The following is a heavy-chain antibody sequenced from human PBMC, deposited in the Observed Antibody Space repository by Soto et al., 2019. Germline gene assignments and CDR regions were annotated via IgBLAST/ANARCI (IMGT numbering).Heavy chain of an antibody. V-gene: IGHV3-23*01. D-gene: IGHD6-19*01. Sequence: PGGSLRLSCAAPGFSFSSYAMSWARQAPGKGLEWVSVISNSGGTTFYADSVKGRFTISRDNFKNTVFLQMSSLRAEDTAVYYCAKYVAVAGTALYGMDVWGQGTPVTVSS. CDR2: ISNSGGTT. CDR3: AKYVAVAGTALYGMDV. CDR1: GFSFSSYA. J-gene: IGHJ6*02.